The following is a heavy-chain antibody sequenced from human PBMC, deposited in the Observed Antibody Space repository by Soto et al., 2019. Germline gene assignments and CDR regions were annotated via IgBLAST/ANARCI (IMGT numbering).Heavy chain of an antibody. CDR3: ARTGWPQSSYYFDY. CDR2: INEDGSEK. V-gene: IGHV3-7*03. CDR1: GFSFSLFW. J-gene: IGHJ4*02. D-gene: IGHD3-16*01. Sequence: PGGSLRLSCAASGFSFSLFWMSWGRQTPGKGLEWVADINEDGSEKFFADSVKGRFTISRDNAKNSLSLQMNSLTADDTAVYYCARTGWPQSSYYFDYWGQGALVTVSS.